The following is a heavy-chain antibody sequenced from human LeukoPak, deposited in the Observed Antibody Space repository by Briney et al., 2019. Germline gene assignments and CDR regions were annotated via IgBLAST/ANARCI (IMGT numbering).Heavy chain of an antibody. CDR2: ISYDGSNK. V-gene: IGHV3-30-3*01. J-gene: IGHJ4*02. CDR1: GFTFSSYA. Sequence: PGGSLRLSCAASGFTFSSYAMHWVRQAPGKGLEWLAVISYDGSNKYYADSVKGRFTISRDNSKNTLYLQMNSLRAEDTAVYYCARDHRGVRDYFDYWGQGTLVTVSS. D-gene: IGHD3-10*01. CDR3: ARDHRGVRDYFDY.